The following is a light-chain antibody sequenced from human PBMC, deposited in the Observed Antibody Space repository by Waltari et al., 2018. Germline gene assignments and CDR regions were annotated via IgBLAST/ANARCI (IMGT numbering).Light chain of an antibody. CDR2: YDS. Sequence: SYVLTQPPSVSVAPGKTANITCGGNNIGGKSVHWYQQKSGQAPLLVISYDSDRPSGIPERFSGSNSGNTATLTISRVEAGDEADYYCQVWDSTSDPRWVVGGGAKLTVL. V-gene: IGLV3-21*04. CDR3: QVWDSTSDPRWV. J-gene: IGLJ3*02. CDR1: NIGGKS.